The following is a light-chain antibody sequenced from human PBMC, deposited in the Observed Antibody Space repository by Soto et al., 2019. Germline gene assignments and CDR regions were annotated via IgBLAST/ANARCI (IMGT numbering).Light chain of an antibody. V-gene: IGKV1-27*01. Sequence: DIQTSQSPSSLSATVGAIVTITCCASPGISDYLDWYQQKPGKVPKLMIRAASTLQLGVPYRFIGSGSGTDFTLTFSSLQPEDVATYYCQKYNSDSITFGGGTKVDI. J-gene: IGKJ4*01. CDR1: PGISDY. CDR3: QKYNSDSIT. CDR2: AAS.